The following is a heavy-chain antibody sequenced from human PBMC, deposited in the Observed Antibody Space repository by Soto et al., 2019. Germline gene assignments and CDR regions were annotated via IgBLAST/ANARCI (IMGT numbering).Heavy chain of an antibody. J-gene: IGHJ4*02. V-gene: IGHV3-74*01. CDR1: GFTFSNYW. CDR2: IKSDGSGT. D-gene: IGHD3-22*01. CDR3: VRGDRDYYYGNGYLGRH. Sequence: EVQLVESGGGSVQPVGSLRLACAASGFTFSNYWMHWVRQAPGKGPMWVSRIKSDGSGTYYADSVKGRPTISRDNAKNTLSMQMNSLRPEATAVYSCVRGDRDYYYGNGYLGRHWAQGPLVTVSS.